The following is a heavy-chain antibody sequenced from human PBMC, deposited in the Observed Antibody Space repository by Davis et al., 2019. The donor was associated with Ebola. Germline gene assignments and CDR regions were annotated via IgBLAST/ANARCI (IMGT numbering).Heavy chain of an antibody. CDR3: ARDSRIDYGAIDY. J-gene: IGHJ4*02. CDR1: GFTFSDYY. Sequence: GESLKISCAASGFTFSDYYMSWIRQAPGKGLEWVSYISSSSSYTNYADSVKGRFTISRDNAKNSLYLQMNSLRAEDTAVYYCARDSRIDYGAIDYWGQGTLVTVSS. D-gene: IGHD4/OR15-4a*01. CDR2: ISSSSSYT. V-gene: IGHV3-11*06.